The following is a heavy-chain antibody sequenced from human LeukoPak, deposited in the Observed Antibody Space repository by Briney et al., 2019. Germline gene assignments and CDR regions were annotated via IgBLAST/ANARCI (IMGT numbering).Heavy chain of an antibody. J-gene: IGHJ4*02. V-gene: IGHV4-39*01. CDR1: GGSISSYY. D-gene: IGHD6-13*01. CDR3: ARGVRVAAADNFDY. Sequence: TSETLSLTCTVSGGSISSYYWSWIRQPPGKGLEWIGSIYYSGSTYYNPSLKSRVTISVDTSKNQFSLKLSSVTAADTAVYYCARGVRVAAADNFDYWGQGTLVTVSS. CDR2: IYYSGST.